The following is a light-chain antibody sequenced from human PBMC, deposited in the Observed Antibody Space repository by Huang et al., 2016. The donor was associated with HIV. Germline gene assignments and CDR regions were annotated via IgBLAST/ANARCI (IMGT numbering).Light chain of an antibody. CDR3: QQYNDWPRT. V-gene: IGKV3-15*01. J-gene: IGKJ4*01. CDR2: DAS. Sequence: EIVMTQSPATLSVSPRDRATLSCRASQSVSNDLAWYQQNTGQAPRLLIYDASTGPTVIPDRFSGSGSGTEFTLTSSSRQSEDSAVYYCQQYNDWPRTFGGGTKVEIK. CDR1: QSVSND.